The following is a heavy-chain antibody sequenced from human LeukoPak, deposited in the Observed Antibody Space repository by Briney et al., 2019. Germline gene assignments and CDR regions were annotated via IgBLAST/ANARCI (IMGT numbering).Heavy chain of an antibody. V-gene: IGHV3-30-3*01. J-gene: IGHJ4*02. CDR2: ISYDGSNK. CDR3: ARGKQMATISAFDY. CDR1: GFTFSSYA. D-gene: IGHD5-24*01. Sequence: GRSLRLSCAASGFTFSSYAMHWVRQAPGKGLEWVAVISYDGSNKYYADSVKGRFTISRDNSKNTLYLQMNSLRAEDTAVYCCARGKQMATISAFDYWGQGTLVTVSS.